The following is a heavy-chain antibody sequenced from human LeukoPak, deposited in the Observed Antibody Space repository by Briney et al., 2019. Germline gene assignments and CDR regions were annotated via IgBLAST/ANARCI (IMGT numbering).Heavy chain of an antibody. J-gene: IGHJ4*02. D-gene: IGHD4-17*01. CDR3: ARDTVTAYDY. CDR1: GGSISSYY. V-gene: IGHV4-4*08. CDR2: IYTSGGT. Sequence: SETLSLTCTVSGGSISSYYWSWIRQPPGKGLEWVGRIYTSGGTNYNPSLKSRGTISVDTSKNQFSLKLSSVTAADTAVYYCARDTVTAYDYWGQGALVTVSS.